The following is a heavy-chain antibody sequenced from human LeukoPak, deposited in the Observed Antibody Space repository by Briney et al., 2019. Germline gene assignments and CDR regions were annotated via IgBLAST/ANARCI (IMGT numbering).Heavy chain of an antibody. CDR3: ARGAVYYFPFDY. CDR2: IYYSGST. CDR1: GGSISSSSYY. Sequence: SETLSLTCTVSGGSISSSSYYWGWIRQPPGKGLEWIGSIYYSGSTNYNPSLKSRVTISVDTSKNQFSLKLSSVTAADTAVYYCARGAVYYFPFDYWGQGTLVTVSS. J-gene: IGHJ4*02. D-gene: IGHD3-22*01. V-gene: IGHV4-39*07.